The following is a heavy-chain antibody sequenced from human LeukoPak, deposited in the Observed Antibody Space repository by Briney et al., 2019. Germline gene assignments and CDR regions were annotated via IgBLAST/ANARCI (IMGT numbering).Heavy chain of an antibody. CDR1: GFTFSSYW. J-gene: IGHJ6*03. CDR2: INSDGSTT. V-gene: IGHV3-74*01. Sequence: GGSLRLSCAASGFTFSSYWMHWVRQAPGKGLVWVSRINSDGSTTSNADSVKGRFTISRDNAKNTLYLQMNSVRAEDTAVYYCASTFEYSSSYYYYYYMDVWGKGTTVTVSS. D-gene: IGHD6-6*01. CDR3: ASTFEYSSSYYYYYYMDV.